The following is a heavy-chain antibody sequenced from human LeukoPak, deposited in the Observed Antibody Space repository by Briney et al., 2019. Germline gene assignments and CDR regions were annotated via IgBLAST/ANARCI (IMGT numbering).Heavy chain of an antibody. CDR3: ARHKGISY. Sequence: PSETLSLTCTVSGGSISSSSYYWGWIRQPPGKGLEWIGSIYYSGSTYYNPSLKSRVTISVDTSKNQLSLNLRSVAAADTAVYHCARHKGISYWGQGTLVTVSS. V-gene: IGHV4-39*07. CDR2: IYYSGST. J-gene: IGHJ4*02. D-gene: IGHD1-14*01. CDR1: GGSISSSSYY.